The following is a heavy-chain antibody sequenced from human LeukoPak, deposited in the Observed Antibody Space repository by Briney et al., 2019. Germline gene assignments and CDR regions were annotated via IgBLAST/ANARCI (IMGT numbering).Heavy chain of an antibody. J-gene: IGHJ6*01. V-gene: IGHV3-7*03. CDR3: AKMKGHPLPKYYMDV. CDR1: GFTFSAHW. Sequence: GGSLRLSCAASGFTFSAHWMSWVRQAPGKGLEWVANIKVDGSDKNYVDSVKGRFTISRDNTKNSLYLQMNSLRAEDTAIYYCAKMKGHPLPKYYMDVWGQGTTVTVSS. D-gene: IGHD1-26*01. CDR2: IKVDGSDK.